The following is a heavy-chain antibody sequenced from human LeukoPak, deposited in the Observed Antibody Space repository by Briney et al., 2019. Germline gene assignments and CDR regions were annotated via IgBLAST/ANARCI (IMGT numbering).Heavy chain of an antibody. V-gene: IGHV4-30-4*01. CDR1: GGSISSGDYY. D-gene: IGHD3-22*01. CDR2: IYYSGST. CDR3: ARYAYYYVETYAMDV. Sequence: SETLSLTCTVSGGSISSGDYYWSWIRQPPGKGLEWIGYIYYSGSTYYNPSLKSRVTISVDTSKNQFSLKLSSVTAADAAVYYCARYAYYYVETYAMDVWGQGTTVTVSS. J-gene: IGHJ6*02.